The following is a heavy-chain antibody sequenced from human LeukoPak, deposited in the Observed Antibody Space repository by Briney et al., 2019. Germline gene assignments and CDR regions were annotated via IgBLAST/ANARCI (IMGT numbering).Heavy chain of an antibody. V-gene: IGHV4-34*01. CDR3: ARFAPRGVRGSY. CDR2: INHSGST. Sequence: SETLSPTCAVYGGSFSGYYWSWIRQPPGKGLEWIGEINHSGSTNYNPSLKSRVTISVDTSKNQFSLKLSSVTAADTAVYYCARFAPRGVRGSYWGQGTLVTVSS. J-gene: IGHJ4*02. D-gene: IGHD2-15*01. CDR1: GGSFSGYY.